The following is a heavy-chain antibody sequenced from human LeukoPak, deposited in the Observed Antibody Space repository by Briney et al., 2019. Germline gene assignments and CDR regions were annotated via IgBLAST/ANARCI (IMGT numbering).Heavy chain of an antibody. V-gene: IGHV1-18*04. Sequence: ASVKVSFKASGYTFTGYYMHWVRQAPGQGLEWMGWISAYNGNTNYAQRLQGRVTLTTDTSTTTAYMELGSLRSDDSAVYYCARMRDSNAGNYFDYWGQGTLVTVSS. CDR1: GYTFTGYY. CDR2: ISAYNGNT. J-gene: IGHJ4*02. CDR3: ARMRDSNAGNYFDY. D-gene: IGHD3-10*01.